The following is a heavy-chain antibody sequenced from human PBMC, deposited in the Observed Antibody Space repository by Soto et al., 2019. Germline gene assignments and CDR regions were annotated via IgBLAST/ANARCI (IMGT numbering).Heavy chain of an antibody. V-gene: IGHV4-59*08. CDR3: ARRIFGVVRRGGYYYYYMDV. CDR1: GGSISSYY. J-gene: IGHJ6*03. CDR2: IYYSGST. Sequence: PSETLSLTCTVSGGSISSYYWSWIRQPPGKGLEWIGYIYYSGSTNYNPSLKSRVTISVDTSKNQFSLKLSSVTAADTAVYYCARRIFGVVRRGGYYYYYMDVWGKGTTVTVSS. D-gene: IGHD3-3*01.